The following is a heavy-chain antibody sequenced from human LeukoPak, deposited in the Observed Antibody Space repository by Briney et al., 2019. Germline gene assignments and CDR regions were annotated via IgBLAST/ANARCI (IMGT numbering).Heavy chain of an antibody. CDR3: ARPRYNWNYAEFDP. CDR2: INPNSGGT. Sequence: ASVKVSCKASGYTFTGYYMHWVRQAPGQGLEWMGWINPNSGGTNYAQKFQGRVTMTRDTSISTAYMELSRLRSDDTAAYYCARPRYNWNYAEFDPWGQGTLVTVSS. J-gene: IGHJ5*02. D-gene: IGHD1-7*01. V-gene: IGHV1-2*02. CDR1: GYTFTGYY.